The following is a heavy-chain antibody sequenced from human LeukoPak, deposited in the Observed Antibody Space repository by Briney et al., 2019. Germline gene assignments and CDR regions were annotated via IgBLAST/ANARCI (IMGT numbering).Heavy chain of an antibody. CDR2: VTSSGRTP. CDR3: AKDRPNFYETSGSYYKIKGDF. D-gene: IGHD3-10*01. V-gene: IGHV3-23*01. CDR1: GFTFNTHA. Sequence: GGSLRLSCEASGFTFNTHAMSWVRQAPGKGLEWVASVTSSGRTPYYADSVKGRFTISRDNSKNTLYLQMNSLRGEDTAVYYCAKDRPNFYETSGSYYKIKGDFWGQGSLVTVSS. J-gene: IGHJ4*02.